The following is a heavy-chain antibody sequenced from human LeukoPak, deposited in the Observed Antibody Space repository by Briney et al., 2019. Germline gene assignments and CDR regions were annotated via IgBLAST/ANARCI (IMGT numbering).Heavy chain of an antibody. D-gene: IGHD3-16*02. Sequence: GGSLRLSCAASGFTFSSYEMNWVRQAPGKGLEWVSYISSSGSTIYYADSVKGRFTISRDNAKNSLYLQMNSLRAEDTAVYYCARGTNDYVWGSYRPTIYFDYWGQGTLVTVSS. CDR2: ISSSGSTI. V-gene: IGHV3-48*03. CDR3: ARGTNDYVWGSYRPTIYFDY. CDR1: GFTFSSYE. J-gene: IGHJ4*02.